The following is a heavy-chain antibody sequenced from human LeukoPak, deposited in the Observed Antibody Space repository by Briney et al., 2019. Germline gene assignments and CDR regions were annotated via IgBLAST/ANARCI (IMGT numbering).Heavy chain of an antibody. D-gene: IGHD3-22*01. Sequence: GGSLRLSCAASGFTFSGSTMHWVRQASGKGLEWVGRIRSKANNYATAYATSVKGRFTLSRDDSKNTAYLQMNSLKTEDTAVYYCAKNITMMVFWGQGTLVTVSS. V-gene: IGHV3-73*01. CDR1: GFTFSGST. CDR2: IRSKANNYAT. J-gene: IGHJ4*02. CDR3: AKNITMMVF.